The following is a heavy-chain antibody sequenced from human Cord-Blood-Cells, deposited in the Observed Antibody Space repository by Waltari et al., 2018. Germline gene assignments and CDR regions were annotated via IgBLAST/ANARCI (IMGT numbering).Heavy chain of an antibody. Sequence: QLQLQESGPGLVKPSETLFVTCTASGDSISSSSYYWGWIRQPPGKGLEWIGIIYYSGSTNENTSRKGRVTMSVDTSKNQFSLKLSSVTAADTAVYYCARKLNSSSSLYYFDFWGQGTLVTVSS. J-gene: IGHJ4*02. V-gene: IGHV4-39*01. CDR3: ARKLNSSSSLYYFDF. CDR1: GDSISSSSYY. D-gene: IGHD6-6*01. CDR2: IYYSGST.